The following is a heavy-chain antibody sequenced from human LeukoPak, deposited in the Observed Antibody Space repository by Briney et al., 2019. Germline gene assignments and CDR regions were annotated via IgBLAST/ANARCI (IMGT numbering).Heavy chain of an antibody. D-gene: IGHD1-26*01. CDR1: GYTYTSYY. J-gene: IGHJ4*02. CDR2: INPSGGST. CDR3: ARGRGGSLYY. V-gene: IGHV1-46*01. Sequence: ASVKVSCKASGYTYTSYYMHWVRQAPGQGLEVIGIINPSGGSTIYAQKFQGRVTMTRDTSTSTVYMELSSLRSEDTAVYYCARGRGGSLYYWGQGTLVTVSS.